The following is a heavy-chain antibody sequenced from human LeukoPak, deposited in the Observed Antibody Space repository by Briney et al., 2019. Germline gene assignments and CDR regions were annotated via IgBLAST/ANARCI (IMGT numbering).Heavy chain of an antibody. V-gene: IGHV3-23*01. D-gene: IGHD5-24*01. J-gene: IGHJ4*02. CDR2: ISDSGGST. CDR3: AKGSSGGEMATISH. CDR1: GFTFSSYA. Sequence: PGGSLRLSCAASGFTFSSYAMSWVRQAPGKGLEWVSAISDSGGSTYYADSVKGRFTISRDNSKNTLYLQMNSLRAEDTAVYYCAKGSSGGEMATISHWGQGTLVTVSS.